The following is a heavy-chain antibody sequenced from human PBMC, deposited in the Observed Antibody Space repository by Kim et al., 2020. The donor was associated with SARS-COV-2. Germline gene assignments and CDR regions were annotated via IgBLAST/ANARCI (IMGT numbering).Heavy chain of an antibody. Sequence: GGSLRLSCAASGFTFGDYAMHWVRQAPGKGLEWVSGISWNSGSIGYADSVKGRFTISRDNAKNSLYLQMNSLRAEDTALYYCAKAYYDILTGYHDAFDIWGQGTMVTVSS. D-gene: IGHD3-9*01. CDR1: GFTFGDYA. V-gene: IGHV3-9*01. CDR2: ISWNSGSI. CDR3: AKAYYDILTGYHDAFDI. J-gene: IGHJ3*02.